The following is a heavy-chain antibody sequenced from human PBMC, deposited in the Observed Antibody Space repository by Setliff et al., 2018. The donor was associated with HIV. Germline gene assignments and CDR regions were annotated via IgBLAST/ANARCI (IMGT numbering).Heavy chain of an antibody. D-gene: IGHD1-26*01. V-gene: IGHV3-7*05. CDR3: ATDCAVVGGTGSLDS. J-gene: IGHJ4*02. CDR2: MNRDGSEK. CDR1: GFAFSFYA. Sequence: GGSLRLSCAASGFAFSFYAMNWVRQAPGRGLEYVAGMNRDGSEKGYMDSVKGRFTISRDNAKNSLYLQMNSLRVEDTAVYYCATDCAVVGGTGSLDSWGQGTLVTVS.